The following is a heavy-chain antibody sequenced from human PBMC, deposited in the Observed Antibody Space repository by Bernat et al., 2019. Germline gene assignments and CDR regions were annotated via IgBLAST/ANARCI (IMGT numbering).Heavy chain of an antibody. V-gene: IGHV3-33*01. D-gene: IGHD5-18*01. CDR2: IWYDGSNK. CDR3: ARESSDVDTAMAPLLDSMGFDP. Sequence: QVQLVESGGGVVQPGRSLRLSCAASGFTFSSYGMHWVRQAPGKGLEWVAVIWYDGSNKYYADSVKGRFTISRDNSKNTLYLQMNSLRAEDTAVYYCARESSDVDTAMAPLLDSMGFDPWGQEPWSPSPQ. J-gene: IGHJ5*02. CDR1: GFTFSSYG.